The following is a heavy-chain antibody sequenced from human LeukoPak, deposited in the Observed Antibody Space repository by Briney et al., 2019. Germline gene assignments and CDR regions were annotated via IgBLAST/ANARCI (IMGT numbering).Heavy chain of an antibody. Sequence: SVKVSCKASGGTSSSYAISWVRQAPGQGLEWMGGIIPIFGTANYAQKFQGRVTITADESTSTAYMELSSLRSEDTAVYYCARDLTYYDSSGSLDYWGQGTLVTVSS. CDR1: GGTSSSYA. CDR2: IIPIFGTA. V-gene: IGHV1-69*13. D-gene: IGHD3-22*01. CDR3: ARDLTYYDSSGSLDY. J-gene: IGHJ4*02.